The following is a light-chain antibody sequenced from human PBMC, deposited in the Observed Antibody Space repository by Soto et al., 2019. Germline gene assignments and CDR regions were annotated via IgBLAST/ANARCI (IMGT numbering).Light chain of an antibody. CDR1: QGISSY. J-gene: IGKJ4*01. CDR2: AAS. CDR3: QQLNSYPFT. V-gene: IGKV1-9*01. Sequence: DIQLTQSPSFLSASVGDRVTITCRASQGISSYLAWYQQKPGKAPKLLIYAASTLQSGVPSRFSGSESGTEFTLTISILQPEDFATYYCQQLNSYPFTFGGGTKVEIK.